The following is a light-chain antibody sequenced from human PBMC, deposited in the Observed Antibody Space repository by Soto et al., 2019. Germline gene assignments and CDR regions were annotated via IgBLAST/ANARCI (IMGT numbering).Light chain of an antibody. V-gene: IGKV3-20*01. CDR2: GAS. Sequence: EIVLTQAPGTLCLSPGEGATLSCSASQSGSSSYVAWYQQKPGQAPSLLIYGASSRATCIPARFSGIVSWTEFTLTISSLQPDDFATYYCQHYLMYSKAFGQGTKV. CDR3: QHYLMYSKA. CDR1: QSGSSSY. J-gene: IGKJ1*01.